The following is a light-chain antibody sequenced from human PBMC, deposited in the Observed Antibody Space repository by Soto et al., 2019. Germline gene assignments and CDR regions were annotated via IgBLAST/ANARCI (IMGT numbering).Light chain of an antibody. CDR2: DTS. Sequence: EVVMRQSPATLSVSPGEVATLSFRASQGIVDALAWYQHKPGQTPRLLIYDTSTRATGVPTRFSGSRSGAEFTLTISSLQSEDFAVYYCQQYNNWPWTFGQGTKVDIK. J-gene: IGKJ1*01. CDR1: QGIVDA. V-gene: IGKV3-15*01. CDR3: QQYNNWPWT.